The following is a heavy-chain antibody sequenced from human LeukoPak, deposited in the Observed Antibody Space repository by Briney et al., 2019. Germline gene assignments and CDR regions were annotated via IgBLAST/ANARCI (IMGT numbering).Heavy chain of an antibody. CDR2: IWYDGSNK. Sequence: GRSLRLSCAASGFTFSSYGMHWVRQAPGKGLEWVAVIWYDGSNKYYADSVKGRFTISRDNSKNTLYLQMNSLRAEDTAVYYCAKDSYLAATPCRLLDYWGQGTLVTVSS. CDR1: GFTFSSYG. J-gene: IGHJ4*02. CDR3: AKDSYLAATPCRLLDY. D-gene: IGHD2-15*01. V-gene: IGHV3-33*06.